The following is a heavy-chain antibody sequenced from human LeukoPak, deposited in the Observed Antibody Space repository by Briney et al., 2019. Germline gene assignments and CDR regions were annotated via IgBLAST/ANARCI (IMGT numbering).Heavy chain of an antibody. Sequence: SETLSLTCTVSGGSISSYYWSWLRQPGGKGREGIGRIYTSGSTNYNPSLKSRVTMSVDTSKNQFSLKLSFVTAEDTAVYYCAREAGDIVLMVYAYNWFDPWGQGTLVTVSS. CDR1: GGSISSYY. J-gene: IGHJ5*02. CDR3: AREAGDIVLMVYAYNWFDP. CDR2: IYTSGST. D-gene: IGHD2-8*01. V-gene: IGHV4-4*07.